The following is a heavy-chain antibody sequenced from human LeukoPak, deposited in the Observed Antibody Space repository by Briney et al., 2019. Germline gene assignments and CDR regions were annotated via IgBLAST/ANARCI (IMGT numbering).Heavy chain of an antibody. D-gene: IGHD3-10*01. J-gene: IGHJ4*02. Sequence: GGSLRLSCAASGFTFSSYGMNWVRQAPGKGLEWVSSISSSSSYIYYADSVKGRFTISRDNAKNSLYLQMNSLRAEDTAVYYCARDDGSGNFYLDYWGQGALVTVSS. CDR2: ISSSSSYI. CDR3: ARDDGSGNFYLDY. V-gene: IGHV3-21*01. CDR1: GFTFSSYG.